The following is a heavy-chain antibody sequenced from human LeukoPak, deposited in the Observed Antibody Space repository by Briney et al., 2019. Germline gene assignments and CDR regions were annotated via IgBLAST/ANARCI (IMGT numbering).Heavy chain of an antibody. V-gene: IGHV5-51*01. J-gene: IGHJ5*02. CDR1: GYSSTSYW. CDR3: ARHLEGSANWFDP. CDR2: IYPGDSDT. Sequence: GESLKISCKGSGYSSTSYWISWVRQMPGKGLEWMGIIYPGDSDTRYSPSFQGQVTISADKSISTAYLQWSSLKASDTAMYYCARHLEGSANWFDPWGQGTLVTVSS. D-gene: IGHD2-15*01.